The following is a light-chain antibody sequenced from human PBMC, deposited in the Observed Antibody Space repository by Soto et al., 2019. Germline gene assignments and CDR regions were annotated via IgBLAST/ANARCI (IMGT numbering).Light chain of an antibody. V-gene: IGLV1-47*01. Sequence: QSVVTQPPSASGTPGQRVTISCSGGSSNIGSNYVYWYKHLPGTAPKLLAYGNSQRPSGVPDRFSGSKSGTSASLAITGLRSEDEADYYCAVWDDSLSGVIFGGGTQLTVL. CDR2: GNS. CDR1: SSNIGSNY. J-gene: IGLJ2*01. CDR3: AVWDDSLSGVI.